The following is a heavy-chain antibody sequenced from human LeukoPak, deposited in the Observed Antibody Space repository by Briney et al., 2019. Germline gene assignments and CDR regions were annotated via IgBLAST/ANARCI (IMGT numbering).Heavy chain of an antibody. J-gene: IGHJ6*03. V-gene: IGHV4-59*11. D-gene: IGHD3-3*02. CDR3: PRSHHLHGYYHYYHMHV. CDR1: GDSINSHY. Sequence: SETLSLTCTVSGDSINSHYWSWFRQPPGKGLEWMAYIYYGGSTTYNPSLQSRVTISVDTSKNKISLKLRSVTAADTAVYYCPRSHHLHGYYHYYHMHVWGKGTTVTVSS. CDR2: IYYGGST.